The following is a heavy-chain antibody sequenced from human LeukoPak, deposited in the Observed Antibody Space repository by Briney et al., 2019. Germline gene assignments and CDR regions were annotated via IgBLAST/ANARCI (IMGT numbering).Heavy chain of an antibody. CDR1: GGSISSSSYY. Sequence: PSETLSLTCTVSGGSISSSSYYWGWIRQPPGKGLEWIGSIYYSGSTYYNPSLKSRVTISVDTSKNQFSLKLSSVTAADTAVYYCARDAHYYDSSGPRHRPYYMDVWGKGTTVTVSS. CDR3: ARDAHYYDSSGPRHRPYYMDV. V-gene: IGHV4-39*07. CDR2: IYYSGST. J-gene: IGHJ6*03. D-gene: IGHD3-22*01.